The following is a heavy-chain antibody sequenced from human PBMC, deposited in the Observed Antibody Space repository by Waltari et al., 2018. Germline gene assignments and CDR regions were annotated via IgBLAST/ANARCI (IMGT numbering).Heavy chain of an antibody. D-gene: IGHD4-17*01. V-gene: IGHV3-7*01. CDR1: GFIVSASW. Sequence: EVQVVESAGDLVQPGGSLRLSCAASGFIVSASWVGWVRQAPGKGLEWVANIKKDGIVKYYADSVKGRFTISRDNTKNSVHLQMDSLRAEDTAVYYCARHGDFCFDYWGQGVLVTVSS. CDR3: ARHGDFCFDY. J-gene: IGHJ4*02. CDR2: IKKDGIVK.